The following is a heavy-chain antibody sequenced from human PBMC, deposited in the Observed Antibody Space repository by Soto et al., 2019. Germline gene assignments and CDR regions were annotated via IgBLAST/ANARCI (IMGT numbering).Heavy chain of an antibody. J-gene: IGHJ4*02. V-gene: IGHV3-33*01. CDR1: GFTFSSYG. CDR2: IWYDGSNK. Sequence: GGSLRLSCAASGFTFSSYGMHWVRQAPGKGLEWVAVIWYDGSNKYYADSVKGRFTISRDNSKNTLYLQMNSLRAEDTAVYYCARDPREYYFDYWGQGTLVTVSS. CDR3: ARDPREYYFDY.